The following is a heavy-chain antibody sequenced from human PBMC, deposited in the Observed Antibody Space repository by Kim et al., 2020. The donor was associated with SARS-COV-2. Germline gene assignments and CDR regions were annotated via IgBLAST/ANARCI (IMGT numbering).Heavy chain of an antibody. CDR1: GGSFIGYY. Sequence: SETLSLTCAVYGGSFIGYYWSWIRQPPGKGLEWIGEINHSGSTNYNPSLKSRVTISVDTSKNQFSLKLSSVTAADTAVYYCARVDAYGSYGNMYYYYYGMDVWGQGTTVTVSS. V-gene: IGHV4-34*01. CDR2: INHSGST. J-gene: IGHJ6*02. D-gene: IGHD5-18*01. CDR3: ARVDAYGSYGNMYYYYYGMDV.